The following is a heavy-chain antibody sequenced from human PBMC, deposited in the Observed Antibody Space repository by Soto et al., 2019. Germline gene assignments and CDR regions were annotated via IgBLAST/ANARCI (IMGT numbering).Heavy chain of an antibody. D-gene: IGHD6-13*01. CDR1: GFTFSSYG. CDR2: ISYDGSNK. Sequence: LRLSCAASGFTFSSYGMHWVRQAPGKGLEWVAVISYDGSNKYYADSVKGRFTISRDNSKNTLYLQMNSLRAEDTAVYYCAKDRSSWSSSGMDVWGQGTTVTVSS. CDR3: AKDRSSWSSSGMDV. V-gene: IGHV3-30*18. J-gene: IGHJ6*02.